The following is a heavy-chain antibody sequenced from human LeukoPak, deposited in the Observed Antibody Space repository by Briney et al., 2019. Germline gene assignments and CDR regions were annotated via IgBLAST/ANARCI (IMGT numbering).Heavy chain of an antibody. D-gene: IGHD2-2*01. J-gene: IGHJ2*01. CDR3: ARAVGYCSSTSCYGANWYFDL. Sequence: SETLSLTCTVSGGSISSSSYYWGWIRQPPVKGLEWIGSIYYSGSTYYNPSLKSRVTISVDTSKNQFSLKLSSVTAADTAVYYCARAVGYCSSTSCYGANWYFDLWGRGTLVTVSS. CDR2: IYYSGST. CDR1: GGSISSSSYY. V-gene: IGHV4-39*07.